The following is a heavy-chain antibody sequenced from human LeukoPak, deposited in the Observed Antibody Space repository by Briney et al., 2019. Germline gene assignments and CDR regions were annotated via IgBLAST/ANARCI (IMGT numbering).Heavy chain of an antibody. CDR3: GRGHYGPDY. V-gene: IGHV3-74*01. Sequence: GGSLRLSCAASGFTFSSYWMYWVRQAPGRGLVWVSGIYGDGSVAAYADSVKGRFTISRDNAKNTVYLEMNSLRAEDTAVFYCGRGHYGPDYWGQGTLVTVSS. CDR1: GFTFSSYW. J-gene: IGHJ4*02. D-gene: IGHD3-22*01. CDR2: IYGDGSVA.